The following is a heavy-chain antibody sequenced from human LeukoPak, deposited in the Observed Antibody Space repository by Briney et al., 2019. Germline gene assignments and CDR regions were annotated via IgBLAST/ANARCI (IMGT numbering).Heavy chain of an antibody. Sequence: SSETLSLTCTVSGDSISSYYWSWIRQPPGKGLEWIGYIYYSGNTNYNPSLKSRVTISVDTSKNQFYSVTAADTAVYYCARHDGSAYTLDYWGQGTLITVSS. CDR2: IYYSGNT. CDR1: GDSISSYY. D-gene: IGHD3-22*01. CDR3: ARHDGSAYTLDY. V-gene: IGHV4-59*08. J-gene: IGHJ4*02.